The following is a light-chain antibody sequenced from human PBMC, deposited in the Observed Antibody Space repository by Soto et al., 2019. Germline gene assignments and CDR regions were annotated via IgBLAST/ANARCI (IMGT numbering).Light chain of an antibody. CDR3: SSYASRSTLEV. Sequence: QSVLTQPASVSGSPGQSITISCTGTSSDVGNYNLVSWYQLHPGKAPKLMIYEVTKRPSGVSNRFSGSKSGNTASLTISGLQADDEADYYCSSYASRSTLEVFGGGTKLTVL. CDR1: SSDVGNYNL. V-gene: IGLV2-23*02. CDR2: EVT. J-gene: IGLJ2*01.